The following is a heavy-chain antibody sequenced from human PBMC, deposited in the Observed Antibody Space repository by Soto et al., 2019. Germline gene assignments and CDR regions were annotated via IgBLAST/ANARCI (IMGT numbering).Heavy chain of an antibody. J-gene: IGHJ4*02. CDR1: GGSISSDDYY. D-gene: IGHD2-2*01. CDR2: IYYNGTT. Sequence: PSETLSLTCTVSGGSISSDDYYWSWIRQPPGKGLEWIGYIYYNGTTNYNPSLKSRVTMSVDKPKNQFSLNLTSVTAADTAVYYCARVISSRDEYFDYWGQGTLVTVSS. V-gene: IGHV4-30-4*01. CDR3: ARVISSRDEYFDY.